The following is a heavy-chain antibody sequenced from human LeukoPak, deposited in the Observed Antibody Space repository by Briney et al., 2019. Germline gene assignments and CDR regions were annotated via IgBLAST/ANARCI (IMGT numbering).Heavy chain of an antibody. D-gene: IGHD6-13*01. J-gene: IGHJ6*02. CDR2: IRSKAYGGTT. CDR1: GFTFGDYG. V-gene: IGHV3-49*04. Sequence: PGGSLRLSCTASGFTFGDYGMTWVRQAPGKGLEWVGFIRSKAYGGTTKYAASVKGRFTISRDDSKSIAYQQMNSLKTEDTAVYYCSASIAAAGSYDYYGMDVWGQGTTVTVSS. CDR3: SASIAAAGSYDYYGMDV.